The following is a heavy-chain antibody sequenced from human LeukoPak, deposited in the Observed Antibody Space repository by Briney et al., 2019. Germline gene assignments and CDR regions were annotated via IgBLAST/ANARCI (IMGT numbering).Heavy chain of an antibody. V-gene: IGHV3-48*04. CDR2: ISSSISII. J-gene: IGHJ3*02. CDR1: GFTFSSYS. CDR3: ARRNSYATFDI. D-gene: IGHD5-18*01. Sequence: PGGSLRLSCAASGFTFSSYSMNWVRQAPGKGLEWVSYISSSISIIYYADSVKGRFTISRDNAKNSLYLQMNSLRAEDTAVYYCARRNSYATFDIWGQGTMVTVSS.